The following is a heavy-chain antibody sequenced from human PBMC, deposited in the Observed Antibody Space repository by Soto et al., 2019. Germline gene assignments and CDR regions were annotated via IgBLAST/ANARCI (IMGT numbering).Heavy chain of an antibody. CDR2: ISGGGDST. CDR3: SRWDGYGDQ. Sequence: EVQLLESGGGLVQPGGSLRLSCAASGFTFSTNSMTWVRQAPGKGLEWVCGISGGGDSTHYADSVKGRFTISRDNSKNMVYLQMNRLPSDDTAVYFCSRWDGYGDQWGQGTLVTVSS. D-gene: IGHD5-12*01. V-gene: IGHV3-23*01. CDR1: GFTFSTNS. J-gene: IGHJ5*02.